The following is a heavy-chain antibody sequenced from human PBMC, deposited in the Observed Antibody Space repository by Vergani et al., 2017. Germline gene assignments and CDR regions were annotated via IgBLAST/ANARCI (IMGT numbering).Heavy chain of an antibody. Sequence: QVQLVQSGAEVKKPGASVKVSCKASGYTFTGYYMHWVRQAPGQGLEWMGWVNPNSGGTNYAQKFQGRVTMTRETSISTAYMELSRLRSDDTAVYYCARSMLSHTTSSGDYWGQGTLVTVSS. V-gene: IGHV1-2*02. J-gene: IGHJ4*02. CDR1: GYTFTGYY. D-gene: IGHD3-10*02. CDR3: ARSMLSHTTSSGDY. CDR2: VNPNSGGT.